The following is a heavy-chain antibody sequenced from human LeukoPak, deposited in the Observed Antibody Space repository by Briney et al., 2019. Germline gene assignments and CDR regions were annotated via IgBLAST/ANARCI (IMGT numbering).Heavy chain of an antibody. CDR3: ARDGGPADYDIWSAYYDY. J-gene: IGHJ4*02. Sequence: GGSLRLSCAASGFTFSDYYMNWIRQAPGKGLEWASYISGSGSSMYYADSVKGRFTISRDNAKNSLSLQMNSLRAEDTAVYYCARDGGPADYDIWSAYYDYWGQGALVTVSS. CDR1: GFTFSDYY. CDR2: ISGSGSSM. D-gene: IGHD3-3*01. V-gene: IGHV3-11*04.